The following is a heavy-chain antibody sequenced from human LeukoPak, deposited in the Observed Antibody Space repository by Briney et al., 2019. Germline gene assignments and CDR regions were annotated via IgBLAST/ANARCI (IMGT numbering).Heavy chain of an antibody. CDR3: AKLLSWFGEVDY. V-gene: IGHV3-23*01. Sequence: RPGGSLRLSCAASGFTFSSYGMSWVRQAPGKGLEWVSAISGSGGSTYYADFVKGRFTISRDNSKNTLYLQMNSLRAEDTAVYYCAKLLSWFGEVDYWGQGTLVTVSS. J-gene: IGHJ4*02. D-gene: IGHD3-10*01. CDR2: ISGSGGST. CDR1: GFTFSSYG.